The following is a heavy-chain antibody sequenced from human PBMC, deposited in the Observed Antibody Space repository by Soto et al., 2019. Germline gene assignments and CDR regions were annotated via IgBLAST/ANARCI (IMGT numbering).Heavy chain of an antibody. CDR1: GGSISSGGYY. D-gene: IGHD3-10*01. CDR3: ARDRGVRGVIIFDP. Sequence: SETLSLTCTVSGGSISSGGYYWSWIRQHPGKGLEWIGYIYYSGSTYYNPSLKSRVTISVDTSKNQFSLKLSSVTAADTAVYYCARDRGVRGVIIFDPWGQGTLVTVSS. J-gene: IGHJ5*02. CDR2: IYYSGST. V-gene: IGHV4-31*03.